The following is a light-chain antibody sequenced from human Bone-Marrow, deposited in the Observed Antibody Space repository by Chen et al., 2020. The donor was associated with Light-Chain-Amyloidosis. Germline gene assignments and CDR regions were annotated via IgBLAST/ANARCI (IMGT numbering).Light chain of an antibody. V-gene: IGLV1-47*01. J-gene: IGLJ3*02. CDR3: AAWDDSLSIWV. CDR1: SSTFGNIY. Sequence: QSLLPQPPSAHGTPGQRVIITCSGSSSTFGNIYVYWYTQRPGTAPKLLIYNNSQRPSGVPDRSSDSKSGTSASLAISGLRSEDESDYYCAAWDDSLSIWVFGGGTKVTVL. CDR2: NNS.